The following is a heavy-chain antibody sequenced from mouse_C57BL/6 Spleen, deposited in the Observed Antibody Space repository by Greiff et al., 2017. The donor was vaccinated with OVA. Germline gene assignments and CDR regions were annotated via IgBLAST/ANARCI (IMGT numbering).Heavy chain of an antibody. CDR1: GYTFTSYW. J-gene: IGHJ2*01. D-gene: IGHD1-1*01. CDR3: ARNYGYFDY. Sequence: QVQLQQPGAELVRPGSSVKLSCKASGYTFTSYWMDWVKQRPGQGLEWIGNIYPSDSETHYNQKFKDKATLTVDKSSSTAYMQLGSLTSEDSAVYYCARNYGYFDYWGQGTTLTVSS. V-gene: IGHV1-61*01. CDR2: IYPSDSET.